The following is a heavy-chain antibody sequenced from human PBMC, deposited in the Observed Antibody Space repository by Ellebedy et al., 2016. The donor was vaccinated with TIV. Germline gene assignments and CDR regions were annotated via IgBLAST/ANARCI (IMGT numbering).Heavy chain of an antibody. CDR3: ARDYQ. CDR1: GFTFSNYV. D-gene: IGHD2-2*01. Sequence: GESLKISCAASGFTFSNYVMSWVRQAPGKGLEWVSTISAGGGATYYADSVKGRFSISRDNSKNIFFLIMTSLRAEDTAVYYCARDYQWGLGTLVTVSS. V-gene: IGHV3-23*01. J-gene: IGHJ4*02. CDR2: ISAGGGAT.